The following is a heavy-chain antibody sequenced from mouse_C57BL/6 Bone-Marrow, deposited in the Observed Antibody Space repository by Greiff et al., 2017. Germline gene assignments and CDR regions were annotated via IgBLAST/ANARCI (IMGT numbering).Heavy chain of an antibody. J-gene: IGHJ2*01. V-gene: IGHV1-53*01. CDR2: INPSNGGT. D-gene: IGHD2-2*01. CDR1: GYTFTSYG. CDR3: ARLGWLRLYFDY. Sequence: QVQLKQPGTELVKPGASVKLSCKASGYTFTSYGMHWVKQRPGQGLEWIGNINPSNGGTNYNEKFKSKATLTVDKSSSTAYMQLSSLTSEDSAVYYCARLGWLRLYFDYWGQGTTLTVSS.